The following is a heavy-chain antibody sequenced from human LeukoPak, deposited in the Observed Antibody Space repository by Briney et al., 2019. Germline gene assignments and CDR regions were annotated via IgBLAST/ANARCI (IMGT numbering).Heavy chain of an antibody. J-gene: IGHJ6*03. V-gene: IGHV4-59*01. Sequence: PSETLSLTCTVSGGSISSYYWNWIRQPPGKGLEWIGYIYYSGSTNYNPSLKSRVTISLDTSKNQFSLKLSSVTAADAAVYYCARDGAHKNHYYSYYYMDVWGKGTTVTVSS. CDR3: ARDGAHKNHYYSYYYMDV. D-gene: IGHD3-16*01. CDR2: IYYSGST. CDR1: GGSISSYY.